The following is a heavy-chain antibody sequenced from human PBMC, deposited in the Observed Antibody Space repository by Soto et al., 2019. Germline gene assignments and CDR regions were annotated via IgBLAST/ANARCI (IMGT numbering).Heavy chain of an antibody. D-gene: IGHD3-22*01. V-gene: IGHV4-34*01. Sequence: PSETLSLTCAVYGGSFSGYYWSWIRQPPGKGLEWIGSIYHGGSTYYNPSLNSRVTLSIDMTNIHVSLILNSVTAAGTAVYYCARVGPWVPYYYDSSPYTFENWFDPWGQGTLVTVSS. CDR1: GGSFSGYY. J-gene: IGHJ5*02. CDR3: ARVGPWVPYYYDSSPYTFENWFDP. CDR2: IYHGGST.